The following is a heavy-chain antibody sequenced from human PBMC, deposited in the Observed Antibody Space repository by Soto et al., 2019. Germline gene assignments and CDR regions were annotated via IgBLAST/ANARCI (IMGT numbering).Heavy chain of an antibody. Sequence: ASVKVSCKASGGTFSSYATSWVRQAPGQGLEWMGGIIPIFGTANYVQKFQGRVTITADESTSTAYMELSSLRSEDTAVYYCARDRGYDILTGSLAKISAFDIWGQGTMVTVSS. V-gene: IGHV1-69*13. CDR1: GGTFSSYA. D-gene: IGHD3-9*01. J-gene: IGHJ3*02. CDR2: IIPIFGTA. CDR3: ARDRGYDILTGSLAKISAFDI.